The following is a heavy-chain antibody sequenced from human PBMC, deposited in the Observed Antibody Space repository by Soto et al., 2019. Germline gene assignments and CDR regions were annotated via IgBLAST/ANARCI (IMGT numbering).Heavy chain of an antibody. CDR2: IYYSGST. D-gene: IGHD6-13*01. Sequence: SETLSLTCTVSGGSVSSGIYYWSWIRQPPGKGLEWIGYIYYSGSTNYNPSLKSRVTISVDTSKNQFSLKLSSVTAADTAVYYCARDRDSSRNNYYYYGMDVWGQGTTVTVSS. V-gene: IGHV4-61*01. J-gene: IGHJ6*02. CDR3: ARDRDSSRNNYYYYGMDV. CDR1: GGSVSSGIYY.